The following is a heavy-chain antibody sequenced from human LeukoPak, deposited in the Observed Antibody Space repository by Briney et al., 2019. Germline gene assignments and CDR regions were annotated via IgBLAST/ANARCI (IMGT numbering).Heavy chain of an antibody. CDR1: GGTFSSYA. CDR2: IIPIFGTA. J-gene: IGHJ6*02. Sequence: SVKVSCKASGGTFSSYAISWVRQAPGQGLEWMGGIIPIFGTANYAQKFQGRVTITADESTSTAYVELSSLRSEDTAVYYCARAYYPLRYRSGGSCYRGYYYYGMDVWGQGTTVTVSS. D-gene: IGHD2-15*01. V-gene: IGHV1-69*13. CDR3: ARAYYPLRYRSGGSCYRGYYYYGMDV.